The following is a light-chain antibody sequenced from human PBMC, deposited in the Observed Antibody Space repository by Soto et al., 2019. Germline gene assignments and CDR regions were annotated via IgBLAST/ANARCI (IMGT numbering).Light chain of an antibody. J-gene: IGKJ3*01. CDR2: GAS. CDR3: QQYGSSPQT. CDR1: QSVTTY. V-gene: IGKV3-20*01. Sequence: DTVLTQSPATLSLSPGERATLSCRASQSVTTYLAWYQQKPGQAPRLLIYGASSRATGIPDRFSGSGSGTDFTLTISRLEPEDFAVYYCQQYGSSPQTFGPGTKVDIK.